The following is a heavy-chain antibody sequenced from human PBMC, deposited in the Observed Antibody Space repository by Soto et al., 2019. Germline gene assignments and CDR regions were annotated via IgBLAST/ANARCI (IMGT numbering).Heavy chain of an antibody. J-gene: IGHJ4*02. Sequence: GGSLRLSCAASGFTFSSYGMHWVRQAPGKGLEWVAVISYDGSNKYYADSVKGRFTISRDNSKNTLYLQMNSLRAEDTAVYYCAKARKMSSYGYFDYWGQGTLVTVSS. CDR2: ISYDGSNK. V-gene: IGHV3-30*18. CDR3: AKARKMSSYGYFDY. CDR1: GFTFSSYG. D-gene: IGHD5-18*01.